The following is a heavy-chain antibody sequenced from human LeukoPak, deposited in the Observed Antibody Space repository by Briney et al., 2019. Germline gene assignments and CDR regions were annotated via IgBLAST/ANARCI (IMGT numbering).Heavy chain of an antibody. CDR3: ARNLYYYDSRGNWFDP. CDR2: ISPNSGGT. J-gene: IGHJ5*02. D-gene: IGHD3-22*01. Sequence: ASVKVSCKASGYTFTGYYMHWVRQAPGQGLEWMGWISPNSGGTNYAQKFQGRVTMTRDTSISTAYMELSRLRSDDTAVYYCARNLYYYDSRGNWFDPWGQGTLVTVSS. CDR1: GYTFTGYY. V-gene: IGHV1-2*02.